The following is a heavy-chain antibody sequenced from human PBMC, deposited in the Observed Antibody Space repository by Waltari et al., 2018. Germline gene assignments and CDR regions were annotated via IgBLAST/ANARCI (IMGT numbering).Heavy chain of an antibody. CDR3: ARDRGAADYIDY. CDR1: GYPISSGFY. CDR2: IYHSGST. V-gene: IGHV4-38-2*02. J-gene: IGHJ4*02. Sequence: QVPLQESGPGLVKPPETLSLTSAVSGYPISSGFYWGWFLQPPGKGLEWIGSIYHSGSTYYTPSLKSRVSLSVDTSTNQFSLNLISVTAADTALYYCARDRGAADYIDYWGQGTLVTVSS. D-gene: IGHD3-10*01.